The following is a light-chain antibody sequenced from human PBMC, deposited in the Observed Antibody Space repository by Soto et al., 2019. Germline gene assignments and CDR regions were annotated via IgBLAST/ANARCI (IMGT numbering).Light chain of an antibody. CDR2: AAS. CDR3: QQSYSTPWT. CDR1: RIISSY. J-gene: IGKJ1*01. Sequence: DIQMTQSPSSLSASVGDRVTITCRATRIISSYLNWYQQKPGKAPKLLIYAASSLQSGVPSRFSGSGSGTDFTLTISSLQREDFATYYCQQSYSTPWTFGQGTKVDIK. V-gene: IGKV1-39*01.